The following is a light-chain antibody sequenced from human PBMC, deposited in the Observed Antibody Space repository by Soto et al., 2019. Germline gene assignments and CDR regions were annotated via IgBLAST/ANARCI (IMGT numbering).Light chain of an antibody. J-gene: IGLJ3*02. CDR3: SSYTRSSTRV. V-gene: IGLV2-14*01. CDR1: SSDVGGYNY. Sequence: QSALTQHASVSGSPGQSITISCTGTSSDVGGYNYVYWYQQHPGKAPKLMIYEVSNRPSGVSNRFSGSKSGNTSSLTISGLQAEDEADYYCSSYTRSSTRVFGGGTQLTVL. CDR2: EVS.